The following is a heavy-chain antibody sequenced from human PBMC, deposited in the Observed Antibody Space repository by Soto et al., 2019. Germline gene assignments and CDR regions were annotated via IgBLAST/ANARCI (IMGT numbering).Heavy chain of an antibody. Sequence: LSLTCTVSGGSVSSGSYYWSWIRQPPGKGLEWIGYIYYSGSTNYNPSLKSRVTISVDTSKNQFSLKLSSVTAADTAVYYCAREIRWVLEKKQLVALGFDPWGQGTLVTVSS. CDR2: IYYSGST. CDR1: GGSVSSGSYY. CDR3: AREIRWVLEKKQLVALGFDP. V-gene: IGHV4-61*01. J-gene: IGHJ5*02. D-gene: IGHD6-6*01.